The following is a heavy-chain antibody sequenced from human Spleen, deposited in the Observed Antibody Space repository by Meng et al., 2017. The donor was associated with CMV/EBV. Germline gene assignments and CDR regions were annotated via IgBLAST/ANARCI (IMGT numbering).Heavy chain of an antibody. D-gene: IGHD1-14*01. Sequence: SETLSLTCTVSGGSVSSSSYYWSWIRQPPGKGLEWIGYIYYSVSTNYNPSLKSRVTISVDTSKNQFSLKLSSVTAADTAVYFCARGRERYSNFDYWGQGTLVTVSS. CDR1: GGSVSSSSYY. J-gene: IGHJ4*02. CDR3: ARGRERYSNFDY. CDR2: IYYSVST. V-gene: IGHV4-61*01.